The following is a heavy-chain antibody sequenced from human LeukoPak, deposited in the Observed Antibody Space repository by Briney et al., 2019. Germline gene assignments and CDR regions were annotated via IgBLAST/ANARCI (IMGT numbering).Heavy chain of an antibody. CDR3: ARWGHFDTSGYFVVDY. J-gene: IGHJ4*02. CDR1: DGSISSYY. CDR2: IHYSGST. Sequence: SETLSLTCSISDGSISSYYWTWIRQSPGKGLEWIGHIHYSGSTHYNPSLQSRVSISIDTSKNHFSLKLRSVTAVDTAVYYCARWGHFDTSGYFVVDYWGQGTLATVSS. V-gene: IGHV4-59*01. D-gene: IGHD3-22*01.